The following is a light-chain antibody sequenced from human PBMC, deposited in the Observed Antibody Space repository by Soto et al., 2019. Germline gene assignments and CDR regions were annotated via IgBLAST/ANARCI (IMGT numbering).Light chain of an antibody. CDR3: QKYNSALGT. J-gene: IGKJ1*01. CDR2: AAP. Sequence: DIQMTQSPSSLSASVGDRVTITCRASQGISNYLAWYQQKPGKVPKLLIYAAPTLQSGVPSRFSCSGSGTDFTLTISSLQPEDVATYYCQKYNSALGTFGQGTKVEIK. V-gene: IGKV1-27*01. CDR1: QGISNY.